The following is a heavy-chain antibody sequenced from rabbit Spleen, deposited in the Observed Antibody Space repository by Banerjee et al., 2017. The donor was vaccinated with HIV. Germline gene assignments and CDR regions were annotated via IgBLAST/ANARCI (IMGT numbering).Heavy chain of an antibody. V-gene: IGHV1S45*01. CDR1: GFSFSSSYW. CDR3: GSDVYGYGGFNL. Sequence: EESVGGLVKPEGSLTLTCTASGFSFSSSYWISWVRQAPGKGLEWIACIYAGSSGNTYYRSWAKGRLNISKPSQTTVTLQMTRLTAAVPATYFSGSDVYGYGGFNLWGAGT. D-gene: IGHD6-1*01. CDR2: IYAGSSGNT. J-gene: IGHJ4*01.